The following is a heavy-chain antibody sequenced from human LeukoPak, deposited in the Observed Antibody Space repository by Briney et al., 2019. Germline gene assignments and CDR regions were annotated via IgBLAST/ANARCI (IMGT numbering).Heavy chain of an antibody. V-gene: IGHV4-38-2*02. Sequence: SSETLSLTCTVSGYSISNGFYWCSIRHPPGEGLQWSGSIYYSGSTYFNPSLKSRVTISIDTSKNQFSLKLSSVTAADTAVYYCARDGRYYDRRYYYYMDVWGKGTTVTVSS. CDR2: IYYSGST. CDR3: ARDGRYYDRRYYYYMDV. J-gene: IGHJ6*03. CDR1: GYSISNGFY. D-gene: IGHD3-16*01.